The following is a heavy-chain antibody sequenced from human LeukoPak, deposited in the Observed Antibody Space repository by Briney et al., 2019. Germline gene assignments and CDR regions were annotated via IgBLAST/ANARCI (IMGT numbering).Heavy chain of an antibody. CDR2: IYTSGSN. Sequence: PSETLSLPCTVSGYSISSGSYYWRWIRQPAGKGLEWIGRIYTSGSNNYNPSLKSRVTISVDTSKNQFSLKLSSVTAADTAVYYCVRYDIVATINAFDIWGQGTIVTVSS. J-gene: IGHJ3*02. CDR1: GYSISSGSYY. V-gene: IGHV4-61*02. D-gene: IGHD5-12*01. CDR3: VRYDIVATINAFDI.